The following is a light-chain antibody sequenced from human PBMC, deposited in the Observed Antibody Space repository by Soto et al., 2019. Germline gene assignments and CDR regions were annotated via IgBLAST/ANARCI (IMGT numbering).Light chain of an antibody. CDR3: QQSYSTLT. Sequence: MYKSPSTVSAKEGDRVTITCRASQSISSYLNWYQQKPGKAPKLLIYAASSLQSGVPSRFSGSGSGTDFTLTISSLQPEDFAAYYCQQSYSTLTFGG. V-gene: IGKV1-39*01. CDR2: AAS. J-gene: IGKJ4*01. CDR1: QSISSY.